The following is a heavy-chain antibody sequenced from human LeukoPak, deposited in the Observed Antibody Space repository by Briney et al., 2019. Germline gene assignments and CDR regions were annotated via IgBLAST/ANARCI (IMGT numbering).Heavy chain of an antibody. D-gene: IGHD7-27*01. Sequence: PGGSLRLSCAVSGFTFSDHYVTWVRQAPGKGLEWVSWISQTGTDMSYSDSVKGRFTISRDNARNSLFLQMYSLRPEDTAVYYCVRLHWGLDSWAQGPLLTVSS. CDR1: GFTFSDHY. J-gene: IGHJ4*02. CDR3: VRLHWGLDS. CDR2: ISQTGTDM. V-gene: IGHV3-11*01.